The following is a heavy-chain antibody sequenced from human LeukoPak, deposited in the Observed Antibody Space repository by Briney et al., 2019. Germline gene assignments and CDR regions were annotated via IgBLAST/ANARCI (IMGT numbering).Heavy chain of an antibody. V-gene: IGHV3-30*01. CDR2: ISNVETNT. J-gene: IGHJ4*02. D-gene: IGHD3-10*01. CDR1: GFTFSNYA. CDR3: ARDSTYYYASGSSGPHYFDS. Sequence: GRSLRLSCAASGFTFSNYAMHWVRQAPGKGLEWVAVISNVETNTYYADSVKGRFTISRDNSKNTLYLQLNSLRAEDTSVYFCARDSTYYYASGSSGPHYFDSWGQGTPVTVSS.